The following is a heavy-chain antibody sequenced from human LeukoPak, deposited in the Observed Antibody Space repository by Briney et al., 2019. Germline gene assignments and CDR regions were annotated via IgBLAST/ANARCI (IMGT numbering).Heavy chain of an antibody. D-gene: IGHD3-10*01. Sequence: PGRSLRLSCAASGFTFSRYGVHWVRQAPGKGLEWMAFISYDETNRYYAQSVRGRFTISRDNSKNTLYLQMNSLKTEDTAVYYCARDYGFGSGSYPDYWGQGTLVTVSS. J-gene: IGHJ4*02. CDR3: ARDYGFGSGSYPDY. V-gene: IGHV3-30*03. CDR2: ISYDETNR. CDR1: GFTFSRYG.